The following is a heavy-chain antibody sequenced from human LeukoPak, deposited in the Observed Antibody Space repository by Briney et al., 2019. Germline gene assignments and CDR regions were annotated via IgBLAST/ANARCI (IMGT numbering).Heavy chain of an antibody. CDR1: GGSISSSSYY. D-gene: IGHD2-8*01. J-gene: IGHJ5*02. CDR2: IYYSGST. V-gene: IGHV4-39*02. Sequence: SETLSLTCTVSGGSISSSSYYWGWIRQPPGKGPEWIGSIYYSGSTYYNPSLKSRVTISVDTSKNQFSLKLSSVTAADTAVYYCAREGLNADPWGQGTLVTVSS. CDR3: AREGLNADP.